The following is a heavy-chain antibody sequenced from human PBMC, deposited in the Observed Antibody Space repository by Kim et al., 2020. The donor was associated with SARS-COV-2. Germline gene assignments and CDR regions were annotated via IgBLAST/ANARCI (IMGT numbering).Heavy chain of an antibody. CDR1: GYTFTGYY. J-gene: IGHJ3*02. CDR2: INPNSGGT. V-gene: IGHV1-2*05. D-gene: IGHD3-22*01. Sequence: ASVKVSCKASGYTFTGYYMHWVRQAPGQGLEWMGRINPNSGGTNYAQKFQGRVTMTRDTSISTAYMELSRLSSDDTVVYYCARESGGSSGYSGAFDIWGQGTMVTVSS. CDR3: ARESGGSSGYSGAFDI.